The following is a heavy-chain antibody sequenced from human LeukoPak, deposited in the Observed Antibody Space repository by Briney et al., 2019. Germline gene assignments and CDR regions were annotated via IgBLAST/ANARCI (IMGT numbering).Heavy chain of an antibody. J-gene: IGHJ3*02. Sequence: SETLSLTCTVSGGSISSDNYYWGWIRQPPGKGLEWIGTIYYSGSTYYNPSLKSRVTISVDTSKNQFSLKLSSVTAADTAVYYCARRGTYYYDSSGYHYDAFDIWGQGTMVTVSS. V-gene: IGHV4-39*07. CDR2: IYYSGST. D-gene: IGHD3-22*01. CDR1: GGSISSDNYY. CDR3: ARRGTYYYDSSGYHYDAFDI.